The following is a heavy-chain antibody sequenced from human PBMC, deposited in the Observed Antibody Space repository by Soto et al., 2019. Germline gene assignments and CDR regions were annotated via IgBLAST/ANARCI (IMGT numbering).Heavy chain of an antibody. D-gene: IGHD2-8*01. CDR3: TTDAEWGI. Sequence: GGSLRVSCAAAGLPFINAGVNWVRQAPGKGLEWVGRIKSKKDGGATEYSATVKDRFTISRDDSKDTLYLQMNSLKIEDTAVYYCTTDAEWGIWGQGTMVTVSS. V-gene: IGHV3-15*07. CDR2: IKSKKDGGAT. CDR1: GLPFINAG. J-gene: IGHJ3*02.